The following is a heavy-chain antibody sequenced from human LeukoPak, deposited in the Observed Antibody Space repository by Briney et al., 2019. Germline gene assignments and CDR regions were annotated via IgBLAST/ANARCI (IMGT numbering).Heavy chain of an antibody. J-gene: IGHJ4*02. V-gene: IGHV3-7*01. CDR2: IKQDGSEK. Sequence: PGGSLRLSCAASGFTFSSYWLSWVRQAPGKGLEWVANIKQDGSEKYYVDSVKGRFTTSRDNSKNSLYLQMNSLRAEDTAIYYCVRDEGPYYFDCWGQGTLVTVSS. CDR3: VRDEGPYYFDC. CDR1: GFTFSSYW.